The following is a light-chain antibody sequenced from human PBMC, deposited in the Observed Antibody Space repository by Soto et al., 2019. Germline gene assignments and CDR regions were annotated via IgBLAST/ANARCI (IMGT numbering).Light chain of an antibody. CDR2: GAS. CDR3: QQDSSWPLT. V-gene: IGKV3-15*01. J-gene: IGKJ4*01. CDR1: QDIRSS. Sequence: VLTQSPATLSLSPGERATLSCRASQDIRSSLAWYQQKPGQAPRLLIYGASIRATGVPATFSGSGSGTEFTLSISSLQSEHLGVYYCQQDSSWPLTFGGGTKVDIK.